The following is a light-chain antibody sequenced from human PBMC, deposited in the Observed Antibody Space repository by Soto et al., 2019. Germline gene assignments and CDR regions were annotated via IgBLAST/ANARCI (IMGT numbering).Light chain of an antibody. CDR1: QSISNY. V-gene: IGKV1-39*01. CDR2: AAS. J-gene: IGKJ4*01. Sequence: DIQMTQSPASLSASVGDRVTITCRASQSISNYLNWYQQKPGKAPSLLIYAASNLQTGVPSRFSGRGSGTDFTLTISSLQPEDSATYYCQQSYGSPPEKCFGGGTRVEIK. CDR3: QQSYGSPPEKC.